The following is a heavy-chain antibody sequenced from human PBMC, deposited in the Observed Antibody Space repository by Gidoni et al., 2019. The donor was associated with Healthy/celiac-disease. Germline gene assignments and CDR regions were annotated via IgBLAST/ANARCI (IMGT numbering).Heavy chain of an antibody. CDR1: VGSISSSSYY. Sequence: QLQLQESGPGLVKPSETLSLTCTVSVGSISSSSYYWVRIRQPPGKGLEWIGSIYYSGSTYYNPSLKSRVTISVDTSKNQFSLKLSSVTAADTAVYYCARRGYSKESLYCSGGSCYSDYYYYGMDVWGQGTTVTVSS. CDR2: IYYSGST. D-gene: IGHD2-15*01. V-gene: IGHV4-39*01. J-gene: IGHJ6*02. CDR3: ARRGYSKESLYCSGGSCYSDYYYYGMDV.